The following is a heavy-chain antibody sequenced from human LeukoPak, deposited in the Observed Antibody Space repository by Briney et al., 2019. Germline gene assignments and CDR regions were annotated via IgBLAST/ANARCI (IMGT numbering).Heavy chain of an antibody. V-gene: IGHV3-15*01. Sequence: GGSLRLCCAASGFTFSNAWMSWVRQAPGKGLEWVGRIKSKTDGGTTDYAAPVKGRFTISRDDSKNTLYLQMNSLKTEDTAVYYCTTDPVATDFDYWGQGTLVTVSS. J-gene: IGHJ4*02. CDR1: GFTFSNAW. CDR2: IKSKTDGGTT. CDR3: TTDPVATDFDY. D-gene: IGHD2-15*01.